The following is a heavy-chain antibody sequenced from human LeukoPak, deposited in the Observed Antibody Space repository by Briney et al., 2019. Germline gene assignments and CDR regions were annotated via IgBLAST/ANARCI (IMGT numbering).Heavy chain of an antibody. Sequence: GRSLRLSCAASGFTFSNYGMHWVRQAPGKGLEWVALISFDESSEYYADSVKGRLSISRDNSKNTLYLQMNNARVDDTAVYYCAKEVGYGSPYFDYWGQGTLVTVSS. CDR2: ISFDESSE. D-gene: IGHD5-12*01. CDR3: AKEVGYGSPYFDY. V-gene: IGHV3-30*18. CDR1: GFTFSNYG. J-gene: IGHJ4*02.